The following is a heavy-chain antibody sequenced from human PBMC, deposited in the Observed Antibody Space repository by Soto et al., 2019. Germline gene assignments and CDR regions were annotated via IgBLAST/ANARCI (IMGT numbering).Heavy chain of an antibody. CDR3: ARDLSLPRDNWKLDNYYYYYGMDV. CDR1: GYTFTSYG. V-gene: IGHV1-18*01. D-gene: IGHD1-20*01. Sequence: QVQLVQSGAEVKKPGASVKVSCKASGYTFTSYGISWVRQAPGQGLEWMGWISAYNGNTNYAQKLQGRVTMTTDTSTSTAYMELRSLRSDDTAVYYCARDLSLPRDNWKLDNYYYYYGMDVWGQGTTVTVSS. J-gene: IGHJ6*02. CDR2: ISAYNGNT.